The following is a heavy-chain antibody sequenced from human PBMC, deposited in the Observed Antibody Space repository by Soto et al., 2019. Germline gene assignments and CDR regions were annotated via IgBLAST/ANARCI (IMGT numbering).Heavy chain of an antibody. CDR1: GFTFSSYA. J-gene: IGHJ4*02. V-gene: IGHV3-23*01. Sequence: GGSLRLSCAASGFTFSSYAMSWVRQAPGKGLEWVSGISGSGGSTYYADSVKGRFTISRDNSKNTLYVQMNSLRAEDTAIYYCAIASAYGSGSLDYWGQGALVTVSS. D-gene: IGHD3-10*01. CDR2: ISGSGGST. CDR3: AIASAYGSGSLDY.